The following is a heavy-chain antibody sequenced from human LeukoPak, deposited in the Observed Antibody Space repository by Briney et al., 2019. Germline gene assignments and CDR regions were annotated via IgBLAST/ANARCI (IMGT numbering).Heavy chain of an antibody. CDR2: ISGSGGST. CDR3: ARDSFTLYYYDSSGYPLDY. CDR1: GFTFSSYA. Sequence: GGSLRLSCAASGFTFSSYAMSWVRQAPGKGLEWVSAISGSGGSTYYADSVKGRFTISRDNSKNTLYLQMNSLRAEDTAVYYCARDSFTLYYYDSSGYPLDYWGQGTLVTVSS. J-gene: IGHJ4*02. D-gene: IGHD3-22*01. V-gene: IGHV3-23*01.